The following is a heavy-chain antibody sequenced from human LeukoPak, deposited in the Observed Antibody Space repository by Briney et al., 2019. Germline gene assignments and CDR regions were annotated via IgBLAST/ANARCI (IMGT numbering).Heavy chain of an antibody. Sequence: GASVKVSCKASGYTFTGYYMHWVRQAPGQGLEWMGWINPNSGGTNYAQKFQGRVTMTRDTSISTAYMELSRLRSDDTAVYYCARGPYYDILTGYYSGDYWGQGTLVTVSS. J-gene: IGHJ4*02. CDR3: ARGPYYDILTGYYSGDY. CDR1: GYTFTGYY. D-gene: IGHD3-9*01. CDR2: INPNSGGT. V-gene: IGHV1-2*02.